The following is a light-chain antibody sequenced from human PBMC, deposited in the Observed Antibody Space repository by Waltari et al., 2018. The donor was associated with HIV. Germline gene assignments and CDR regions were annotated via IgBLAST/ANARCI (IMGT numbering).Light chain of an antibody. Sequence: QSALTQPPSVSGSPGQSVTFSCTGTSSDVGRYNSVSWYQQHPGKAPKLMIYDVTQRPSGVPVRFSGSKSGNPASLTISGLRADDEADYYCCSYGGTYNVFGVGTKVTVL. V-gene: IGLV2-11*01. CDR1: SSDVGRYNS. J-gene: IGLJ1*01. CDR2: DVT. CDR3: CSYGGTYNV.